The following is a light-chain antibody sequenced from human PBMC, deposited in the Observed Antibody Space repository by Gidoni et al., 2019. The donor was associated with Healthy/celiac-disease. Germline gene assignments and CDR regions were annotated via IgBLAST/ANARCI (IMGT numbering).Light chain of an antibody. J-gene: IGLJ2*01. V-gene: IGLV2-8*01. Sequence: SALTPPPSASGSPGQSVTISSTGTSSDVGGYTYVSWYHQHPGQAPKLMIYEVSHRPSGVPDRFSGSKSGNTASLTVSGLQAEDEADYYCSSYAGSNNFVVFGGGTKLTVL. CDR1: SSDVGGYTY. CDR2: EVS. CDR3: SSYAGSNNFVV.